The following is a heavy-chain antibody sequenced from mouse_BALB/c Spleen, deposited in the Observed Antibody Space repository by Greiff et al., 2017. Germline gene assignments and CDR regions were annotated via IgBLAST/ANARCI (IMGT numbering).Heavy chain of an antibody. D-gene: IGHD2-1*01. CDR1: GDSITSGY. J-gene: IGHJ3*01. CDR3: ARHGYGNSWFAY. Sequence: EVQVVESGPSLVKPSQTLSLTCSVTGDSITSGYWNWIRKFPGNNLEYMGYISYSGSTYYNPSLKSRISITRDTSKNQYYLQLNSVTTEDTATYYCARHGYGNSWFAYWGQGTLVTVSA. CDR2: ISYSGST. V-gene: IGHV3-8*02.